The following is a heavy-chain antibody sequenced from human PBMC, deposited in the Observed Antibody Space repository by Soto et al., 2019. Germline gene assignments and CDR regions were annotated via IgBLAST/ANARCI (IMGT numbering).Heavy chain of an antibody. CDR1: GYTFTSYY. J-gene: IGHJ4*02. CDR2: INPSGGST. D-gene: IGHD6-13*01. Sequence: GASVKVSCKASGYTFTSYYMHWVRQAPGQGLEWMGIINPSGGSTSYAQKFQGRVTMTRDTSTSTVYMELSSLRSEDTAVYYCARTVRRAAAAYYFDYWGQGTLVTVSS. CDR3: ARTVRRAAAAYYFDY. V-gene: IGHV1-46*01.